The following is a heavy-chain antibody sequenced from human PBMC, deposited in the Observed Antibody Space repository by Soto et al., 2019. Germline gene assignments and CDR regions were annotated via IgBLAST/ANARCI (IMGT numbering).Heavy chain of an antibody. Sequence: ASVKVSCKASGYTFTSYGSSRVRQAPGQGLEWMGWISAYNGNTNYAQKLQGRVTMTTDTSTSTAYMELRSLRSDDTAVYYCARSVGARPNDWFDPWGQGTLVTVSS. CDR3: ARSVGARPNDWFDP. CDR2: ISAYNGNT. D-gene: IGHD1-26*01. J-gene: IGHJ5*02. CDR1: GYTFTSYG. V-gene: IGHV1-18*01.